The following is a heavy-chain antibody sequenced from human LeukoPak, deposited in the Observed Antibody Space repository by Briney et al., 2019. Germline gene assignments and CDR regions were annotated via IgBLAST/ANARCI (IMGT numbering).Heavy chain of an antibody. CDR1: GGSFSGYY. J-gene: IGHJ4*02. V-gene: IGHV4-34*01. CDR2: INHSGST. D-gene: IGHD3-3*01. CDR3: ARGDLVLRFLEWSRSFDY. Sequence: SETLSLTCTVSGGSFSGYYRSWIRQPPGKGLEWIGEINHSGSTNYNPSLKSRVTISVDTSKNQFSLKLSSVTAADTAVYYCARGDLVLRFLEWSRSFDYWGQGTLVTVSS.